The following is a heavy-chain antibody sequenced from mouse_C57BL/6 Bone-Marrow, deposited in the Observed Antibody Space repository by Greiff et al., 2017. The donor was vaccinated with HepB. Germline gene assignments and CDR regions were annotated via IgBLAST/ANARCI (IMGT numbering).Heavy chain of an antibody. CDR1: GFTFSSYA. J-gene: IGHJ2*01. Sequence: EVMLVESGEGLVKPGGSLKLSCAASGFTFSSYAMSWVRQTPEKRLEWVAYISSGGDYIYYADTVKGRFTISRDNARNTLYLQMSSLKSEDTAMYYCTRDGAGTCGFDYWGQGTTLTVSS. CDR2: ISSGGDYI. D-gene: IGHD4-1*01. CDR3: TRDGAGTCGFDY. V-gene: IGHV5-9-1*02.